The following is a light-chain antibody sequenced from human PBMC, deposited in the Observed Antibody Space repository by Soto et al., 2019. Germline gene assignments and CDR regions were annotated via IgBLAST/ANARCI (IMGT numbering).Light chain of an antibody. CDR1: SSNIGDNY. Sequence: QSVLTQPPSVSAAPGQTVTVSCSGSSSNIGDNYVSWYQQLPGTAPKLLINENDKRPSGIPDRFSGSKSGTSATLGITGLQTGDEADYYCATRDSSLSGFVFGPGTKLTVL. CDR2: END. CDR3: ATRDSSLSGFV. V-gene: IGLV1-51*02. J-gene: IGLJ1*01.